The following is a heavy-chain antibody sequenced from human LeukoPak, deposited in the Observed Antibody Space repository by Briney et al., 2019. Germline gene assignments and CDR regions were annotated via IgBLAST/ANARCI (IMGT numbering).Heavy chain of an antibody. V-gene: IGHV3-15*01. CDR1: GFTFSSYS. CDR3: TTDPTVQVGGDYGDYV. CDR2: IKSKTDGGTT. J-gene: IGHJ4*02. D-gene: IGHD4-17*01. Sequence: GGSLRLSCAASGFTFSSYSMNWVRQAPGKGLEWVGRIKSKTDGGTTDYAAPVKGRFTISRDDSKSTLYLQMNSLKTEDTAVYYCTTDPTVQVGGDYGDYVGGQGTLVTVSS.